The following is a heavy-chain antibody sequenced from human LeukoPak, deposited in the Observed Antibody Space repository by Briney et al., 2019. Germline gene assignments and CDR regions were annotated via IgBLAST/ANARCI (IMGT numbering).Heavy chain of an antibody. CDR1: GFSFSTYG. CDR3: ARDLGLRYGSGTYRFDP. D-gene: IGHD3-10*01. J-gene: IGHJ5*02. Sequence: GRSLRLSCAAYGFSFSTYGMNWVRQAPGKGLESVAVIWYDGSHQYYADSVKGRFTISRDMSNNTLYLQMNNLRVDDTALYYCARDLGLRYGSGTYRFDPWGQGTQVIVSS. CDR2: IWYDGSHQ. V-gene: IGHV3-33*08.